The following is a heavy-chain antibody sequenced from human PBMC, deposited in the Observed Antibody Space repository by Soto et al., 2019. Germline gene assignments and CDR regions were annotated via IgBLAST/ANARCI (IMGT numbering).Heavy chain of an antibody. CDR1: GFTFSDYY. CDR2: ISSSGSTI. D-gene: IGHD3-3*01. Sequence: GSLRLSCAASGFTFSDYYMSWIRQAPGKGLEWVSYISSSGSTIYYADSVKGRFTISRDNAKNSLYLQMNSLRAEDTAVYYCARVGYDFWSGYLANYYYYYMDVWGKGTTVTVSS. V-gene: IGHV3-11*01. J-gene: IGHJ6*03. CDR3: ARVGYDFWSGYLANYYYYYMDV.